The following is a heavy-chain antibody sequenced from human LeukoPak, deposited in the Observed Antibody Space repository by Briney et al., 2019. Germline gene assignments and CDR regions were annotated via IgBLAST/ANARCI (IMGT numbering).Heavy chain of an antibody. CDR3: ARCSSYYYYYMDV. CDR2: IKQDGSEK. CDR1: GFTFSSYW. J-gene: IGHJ6*03. Sequence: GGSLRLSCAASGFTFSSYWMSWVRQAPGKGLEWVANIKQDGSEKYYVDSVKVRFTISRDNAKNSLYLQMNSLRAEDTAVYYCARCSSYYYYYMDVWGKGTTVTVSS. D-gene: IGHD2-2*01. V-gene: IGHV3-7*01.